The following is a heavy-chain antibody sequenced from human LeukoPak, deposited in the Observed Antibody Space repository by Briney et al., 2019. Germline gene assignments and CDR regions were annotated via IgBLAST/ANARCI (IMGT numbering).Heavy chain of an antibody. CDR2: ITPIFGTA. J-gene: IGHJ4*02. CDR3: SCATPSFDY. Sequence: ASVKVSCKASGYTSTSYYMHWVRQAPGQGLEWMGGITPIFGTANYAQKFQGRVTITADKSTSTAYMGLSSLRSEDTAVYYCSCATPSFDYWGQGTLVTVSS. V-gene: IGHV1-69*06. CDR1: GYTSTSYY.